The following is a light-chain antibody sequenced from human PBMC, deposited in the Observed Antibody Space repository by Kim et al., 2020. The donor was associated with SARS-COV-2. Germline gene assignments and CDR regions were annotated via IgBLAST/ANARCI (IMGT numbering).Light chain of an antibody. J-gene: IGKJ3*01. CDR2: KVS. Sequence: PASISCSSSQSLVYSDVNIYLNWFHQRPGQSPRRLIYKVSNRDSGVPDRFSGSGSGTDFTLQISRVEAEDVGVYYCMQGTHWPFTFGPGTKVDIK. CDR3: MQGTHWPFT. CDR1: QSLVYSDVNIY. V-gene: IGKV2-30*01.